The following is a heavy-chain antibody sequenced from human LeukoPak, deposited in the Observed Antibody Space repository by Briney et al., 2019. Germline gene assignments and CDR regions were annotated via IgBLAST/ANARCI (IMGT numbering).Heavy chain of an antibody. V-gene: IGHV1-2*02. D-gene: IGHD4-11*01. J-gene: IGHJ4*02. CDR3: ARNRIKIDGVDDYPGGY. CDR2: INPNSGGT. CDR1: GYTFTGYY. Sequence: GASVKVSCKASGYTFTGYYMHWVRQAPGQGLEWMGWINPNSGGTNYAQKFQGRVTMTRDTSISTAYMELSRLRSDDTAVYYCARNRIKIDGVDDYPGGYWGQGTLVTVSS.